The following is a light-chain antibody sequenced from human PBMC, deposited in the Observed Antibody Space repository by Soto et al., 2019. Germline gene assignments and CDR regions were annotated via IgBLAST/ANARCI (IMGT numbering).Light chain of an antibody. CDR1: QSVSSGY. J-gene: IGKJ2*01. Sequence: EIVLTQPPGTLSLSPGERATLSCRASQSVSSGYLAWYQQKPGQAPRLLIYGASSRATGIPDRFSGSGSGTDFTLTISRLEPEDFAVYYCQQYGSSGYTFGQGTKLEIK. V-gene: IGKV3-20*01. CDR2: GAS. CDR3: QQYGSSGYT.